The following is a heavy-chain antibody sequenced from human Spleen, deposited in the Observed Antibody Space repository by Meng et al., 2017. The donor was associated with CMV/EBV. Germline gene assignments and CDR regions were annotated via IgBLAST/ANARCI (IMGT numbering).Heavy chain of an antibody. D-gene: IGHD6-19*01. CDR1: GGAFSGYY. Sequence: QVRLQQWGAGLLKPSETLSLTCAVYGGAFSGYYWSWIRQPPGKGLEWIGEINHSGSTNYNPSLKSRVTISVDTSKNQFSLKLSSVTAADTAVYYCARDSLDPPGIAVAGRVGLDPWGQGTLVTVSS. J-gene: IGHJ5*02. V-gene: IGHV4-34*02. CDR2: INHSGST. CDR3: ARDSLDPPGIAVAGRVGLDP.